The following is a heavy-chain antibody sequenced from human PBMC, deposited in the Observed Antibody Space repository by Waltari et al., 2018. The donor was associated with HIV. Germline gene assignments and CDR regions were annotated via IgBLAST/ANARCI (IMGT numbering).Heavy chain of an antibody. V-gene: IGHV3-7*01. CDR3: ARIVVVPAATYYYYGMDV. CDR1: GFTFSCHW. J-gene: IGHJ6*02. D-gene: IGHD2-2*01. CDR2: IKKDGSEK. Sequence: EVQLVESGGGLVQPGGSLRLSCAASGFTFSCHWMSWVRQAPGKGLEWVANIKKDGSEKYYVDSVKGRFTISRDNAKNSLYLQMNSLRAEDTAVYYCARIVVVPAATYYYYGMDVWGQGTTVTVSS.